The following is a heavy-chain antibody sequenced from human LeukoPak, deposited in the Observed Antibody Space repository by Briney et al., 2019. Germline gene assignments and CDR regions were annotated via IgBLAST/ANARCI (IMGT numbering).Heavy chain of an antibody. V-gene: IGHV3-7*01. D-gene: IGHD1-20*01. Sequence: PGGSLRLSCAVSGFPFSTFWMSWVRQAPGKGLEWVANINQDGSEKYYVDSVRGRFTISRDNAKNSLYLQMNSLRVEDTAVYYCARAHNWKYGTFDYWGQGTLVTVSS. CDR2: INQDGSEK. CDR1: GFPFSTFW. CDR3: ARAHNWKYGTFDY. J-gene: IGHJ4*02.